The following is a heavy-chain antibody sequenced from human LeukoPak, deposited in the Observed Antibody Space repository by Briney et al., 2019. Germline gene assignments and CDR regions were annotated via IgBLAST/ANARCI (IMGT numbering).Heavy chain of an antibody. D-gene: IGHD3-9*01. Sequence: PSETLSLTCTVSGGSISSYYWSWIRQPPGKGLEWIGYIYYSGSTNYNPSLKSRVTISVDTSKSQFSLRLSSVTAADTAVYYCARWVDLTVYWGLGTLVTVSS. CDR1: GGSISSYY. CDR3: ARWVDLTVY. J-gene: IGHJ4*02. CDR2: IYYSGST. V-gene: IGHV4-59*08.